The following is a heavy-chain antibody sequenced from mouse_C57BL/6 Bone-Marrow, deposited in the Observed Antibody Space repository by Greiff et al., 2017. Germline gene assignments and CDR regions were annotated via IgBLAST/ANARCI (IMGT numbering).Heavy chain of an antibody. Sequence: VQLQQSGAELVKPGASVKLSCTASGFNIKDYYMHWVKQRTEQGLEWIGRIDPEDGETKYAPKFPGKATITADTSSNTAYLQLSSLTSEDTAVYYCAYYYGSSYVAYWGQGTLVTVSA. CDR3: AYYYGSSYVAY. CDR2: IDPEDGET. CDR1: GFNIKDYY. J-gene: IGHJ3*01. V-gene: IGHV14-2*01. D-gene: IGHD1-1*01.